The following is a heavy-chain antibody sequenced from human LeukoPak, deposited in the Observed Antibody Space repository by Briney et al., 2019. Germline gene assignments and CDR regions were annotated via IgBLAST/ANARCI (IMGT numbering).Heavy chain of an antibody. CDR1: GYTFTSYY. D-gene: IGHD6-13*01. CDR2: INPSGGST. CDR3: ARESEIAAAFDI. V-gene: IGHV1-46*01. J-gene: IGHJ3*02. Sequence: ASVKVSCKASGYTFTSYYMHWVRQAPGQGLEWMGIINPSGGSTSYAQKFQGRVTMTRDTSTSTAYMELSSLRSEDTAVYYCARESEIAAAFDIWGQGTMVTVSS.